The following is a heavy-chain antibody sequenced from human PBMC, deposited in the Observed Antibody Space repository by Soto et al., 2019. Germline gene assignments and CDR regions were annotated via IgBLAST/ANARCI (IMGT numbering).Heavy chain of an antibody. CDR3: AHASISPYYYSGMDV. V-gene: IGHV2-5*02. CDR2: IYCDDNR. J-gene: IGHJ6*02. Sequence: QITLKESGPTLVKPTQTLTLTCTFSGFSLSTSGVGVGWIRHPPGKALEWLAVIYCDDNRRSSPSLKSTLTITTDTSKNQVVLTMTNMDPVDTGTYYCAHASISPYYYSGMDVWGQGTTVTVSS. D-gene: IGHD1-20*01. CDR1: GFSLSTSGVG.